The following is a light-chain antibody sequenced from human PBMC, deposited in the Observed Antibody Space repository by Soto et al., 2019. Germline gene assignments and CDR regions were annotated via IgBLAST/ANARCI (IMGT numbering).Light chain of an antibody. CDR3: PQYSSSSPWYT. J-gene: IGKJ2*01. V-gene: IGKV3-20*01. CDR1: QSVSSNF. Sequence: EIVLTQSPGTLSLSPGERATLFCRASQSVSSNFLAWYQQKPGQAPRLLIYNASRRAAGIPDRFSGSGSGKGFTPNISRLEPEDFSVYSCPQYSSSSPWYTFGPGAKLEI. CDR2: NAS.